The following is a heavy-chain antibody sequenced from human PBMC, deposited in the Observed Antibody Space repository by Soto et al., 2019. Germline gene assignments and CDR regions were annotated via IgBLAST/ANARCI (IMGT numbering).Heavy chain of an antibody. V-gene: IGHV3-30-3*01. J-gene: IGHJ6*04. Sequence: GVSLRRSCAPSGFTFSSYAMHWVRQAPGKGLEWVAVISYAGSNQYYADSVKGRFTISRDNSKNTLYLQMNSMGAEDTAVYYCAISHYDFWSGDYYYDMGVSDKGTTGTVAS. D-gene: IGHD3-3*01. CDR3: AISHYDFWSGDYYYDMGV. CDR2: ISYAGSNQ. CDR1: GFTFSSYA.